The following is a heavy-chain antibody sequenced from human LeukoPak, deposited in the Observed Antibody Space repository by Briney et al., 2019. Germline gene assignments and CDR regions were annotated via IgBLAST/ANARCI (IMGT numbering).Heavy chain of an antibody. V-gene: IGHV3-7*01. J-gene: IGHJ4*02. D-gene: IGHD6-19*01. CDR2: IKQDGSEE. CDR3: ARPSNEGQWLVGQGVDY. CDR1: GFIFKSYW. Sequence: PGGSLRLSCAASGFIFKSYWMSWVRQAPGKGLEWVASIKQDGSEENYVDSVRGRFTISRDNAKKSLYLQMNSLRAEDTAVYYCARPSNEGQWLVGQGVDYWGQGTLVTVSS.